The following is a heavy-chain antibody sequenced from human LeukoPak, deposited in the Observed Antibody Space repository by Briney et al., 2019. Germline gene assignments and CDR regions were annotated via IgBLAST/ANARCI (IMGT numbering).Heavy chain of an antibody. V-gene: IGHV4-59*01. Sequence: SETLSLTCTVSGGSISDYYWNWMRQPPGKGLEWIGYIYYSGRTSYNPSLKSRVSISVDTSKNQFSLKLSSVTAADTAVYYCARDFRGSVDAFDIWGQGTMVAVSS. J-gene: IGHJ3*02. CDR1: GGSISDYY. CDR2: IYYSGRT. CDR3: ARDFRGSVDAFDI.